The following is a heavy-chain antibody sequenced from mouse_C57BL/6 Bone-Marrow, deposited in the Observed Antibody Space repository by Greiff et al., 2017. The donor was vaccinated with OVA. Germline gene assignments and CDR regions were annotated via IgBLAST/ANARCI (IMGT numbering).Heavy chain of an antibody. CDR3: AREGDWEGYFDV. V-gene: IGHV5-4*03. J-gene: IGHJ1*03. Sequence: EVKLVESGGGLVKPGGSLKLSCAASGFTFSSYAMSWVRQTPEKRLEWVATISDGGSYTYYPDNVKGRFTISRDNAKNNLYLQMSHLKSEDTAMDYCAREGDWEGYFDVWGTGTTVTVSS. CDR1: GFTFSSYA. D-gene: IGHD4-1*01. CDR2: ISDGGSYT.